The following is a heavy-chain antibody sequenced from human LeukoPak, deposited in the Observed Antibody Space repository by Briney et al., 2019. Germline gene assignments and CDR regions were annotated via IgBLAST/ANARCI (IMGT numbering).Heavy chain of an antibody. D-gene: IGHD4-17*01. CDR1: GGSFSGYY. V-gene: IGHV4-34*01. J-gene: IGHJ4*02. Sequence: SETLSLTCAVYGGSFSGYYWSWIRQPPGKGLEWIGEINHSGSTNYNPSLRSRVTISVDTSKNQFSLKLSSVTAADTAVYYCAPRVHADYGDSEPTDYWGQGTLVTVSS. CDR3: APRVHADYGDSEPTDY. CDR2: INHSGST.